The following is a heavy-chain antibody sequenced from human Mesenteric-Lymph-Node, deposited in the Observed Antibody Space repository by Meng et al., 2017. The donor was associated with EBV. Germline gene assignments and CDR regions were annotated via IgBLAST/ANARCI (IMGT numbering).Heavy chain of an antibody. CDR3: AKSSFQDYGDYTS. CDR1: GFTFSSYA. Sequence: EVQLLESGGGLVQPGGSLRLSCAASGFTFSSYALGWVRQAAGKGLEWVSAISDSGARTYYADSVKGRITISRDNSKNTLFLQMNSLRAEDTAVYYCAKSSFQDYGDYTSWGQGTLVTVSS. J-gene: IGHJ5*02. V-gene: IGHV3-23*01. CDR2: ISDSGART. D-gene: IGHD4-17*01.